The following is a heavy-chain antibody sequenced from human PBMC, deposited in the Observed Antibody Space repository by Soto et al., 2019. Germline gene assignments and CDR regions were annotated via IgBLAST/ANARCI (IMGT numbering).Heavy chain of an antibody. CDR2: IWYDGSNK. Sequence: GGSLRLSCAASGFTFSSYGMHWVRQAPGKGLEWVAVIWYDGSNKYYADSVKGRFTISRDNSKNTLYLQMNSLRAEDTAVYYCARSTLVSLVPLPIDYWGQGTLVTVSS. V-gene: IGHV3-33*01. D-gene: IGHD1-26*01. J-gene: IGHJ4*02. CDR3: ARSTLVSLVPLPIDY. CDR1: GFTFSSYG.